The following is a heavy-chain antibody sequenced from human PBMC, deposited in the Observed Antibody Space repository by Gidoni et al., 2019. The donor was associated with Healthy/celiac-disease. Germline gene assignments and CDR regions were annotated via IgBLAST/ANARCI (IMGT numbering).Heavy chain of an antibody. CDR1: GGSISSSSYY. CDR2: IYYSGST. V-gene: IGHV4-39*01. CDR3: ARHRSSIAAGTGYYFDY. D-gene: IGHD6-13*01. J-gene: IGHJ4*02. Sequence: QLQLQESRPGLVKPSETLSLTCTVSGGSISSSSYYWGWIRQPPGKGLEWIGSIYYSGSTYYNPSLKRRVTISVDTSKNQFSLKLSSVTAADTAVYYCARHRSSIAAGTGYYFDYWGQGTLVTVSS.